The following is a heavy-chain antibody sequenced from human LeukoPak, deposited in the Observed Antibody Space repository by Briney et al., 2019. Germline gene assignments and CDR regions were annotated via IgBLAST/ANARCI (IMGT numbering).Heavy chain of an antibody. CDR1: DGSISSYY. J-gene: IGHJ4*02. CDR2: INHSGST. CDR3: AREKGITMVRGVQSPYDY. D-gene: IGHD3-10*01. V-gene: IGHV4-34*01. Sequence: PSETLSLTCSISDGSISSYYWNWIRQPPGKGLEWIGEINHSGSTNYNPSLKSRVTISVDTSKNQFSLKLSSVTAADTAVYYCAREKGITMVRGVQSPYDYWGQGTLVTVSS.